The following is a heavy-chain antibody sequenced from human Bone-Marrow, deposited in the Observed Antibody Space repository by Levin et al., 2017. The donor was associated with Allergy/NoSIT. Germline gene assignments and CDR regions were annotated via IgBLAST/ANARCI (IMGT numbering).Heavy chain of an antibody. Sequence: ASVKVSCKASGYSFTTYYMHWVRQAPGQGLEWMGIINPSGGSPSYAQRFQGRVTMTWDTSTSTVYMELSSLRSEDTGVYYGAREAGARTLDYVDYWGQGPLVTVSS. CDR3: AREAGARTLDYVDY. CDR2: INPSGGSP. D-gene: IGHD1-26*01. CDR1: GYSFTTYY. J-gene: IGHJ4*02. V-gene: IGHV1-46*01.